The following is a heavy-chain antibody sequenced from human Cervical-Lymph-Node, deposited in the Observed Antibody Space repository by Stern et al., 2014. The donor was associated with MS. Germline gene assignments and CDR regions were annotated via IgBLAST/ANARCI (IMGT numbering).Heavy chain of an antibody. D-gene: IGHD4-17*01. CDR1: VGSISDYY. CDR3: ARQTSVTSSLNFYYGMDV. V-gene: IGHV4-4*07. Sequence: QVQLQESGPGLVKPSENLSLTCTVSVGSISDYYWNWIRQPAGKGLEWIGRIYSSGATNYNPSLKSRVTMSVDTPKNQFSLKLTSLSAADTAVYYCARQTSVTSSLNFYYGMDVWGQGTTVTVSS. J-gene: IGHJ6*02. CDR2: IYSSGAT.